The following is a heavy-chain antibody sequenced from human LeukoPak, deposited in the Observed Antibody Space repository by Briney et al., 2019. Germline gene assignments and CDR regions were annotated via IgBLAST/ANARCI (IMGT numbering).Heavy chain of an antibody. D-gene: IGHD3-10*01. J-gene: IGHJ3*02. CDR1: GFTFSSYS. CDR3: ARVGIDLWFGEFLLNDAFDI. CDR2: ISSSSSYI. Sequence: PGGSLRLSCAASGFTFSSYSMNWVRQAPGKGLEWVSSISSSSSYIYYADSVKGRFTISRDNAKNSLYLQMNSLRAEDTAVYYCARVGIDLWFGEFLLNDAFDIWGQGTMVTVSS. V-gene: IGHV3-21*01.